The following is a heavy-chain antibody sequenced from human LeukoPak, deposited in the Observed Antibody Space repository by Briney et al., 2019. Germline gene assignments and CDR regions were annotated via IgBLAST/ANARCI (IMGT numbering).Heavy chain of an antibody. D-gene: IGHD5-24*01. J-gene: IGHJ5*02. V-gene: IGHV3-33*01. CDR1: GFTFSNYG. CDR2: IRYDGTNK. CDR3: ARVKVEMATIGWLDP. Sequence: GGSLRLSCAASGFTFSNYGMHWVRQAPGKGLEWAAVIRYDGTNKYYADSVRGRFTISRDNSKNTLYLQMNSLRADDTAVYYCARVKVEMATIGWLDPWGQGTLVTVSS.